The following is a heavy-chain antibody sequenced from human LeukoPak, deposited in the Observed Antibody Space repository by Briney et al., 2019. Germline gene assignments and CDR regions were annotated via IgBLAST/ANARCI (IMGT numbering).Heavy chain of an antibody. CDR2: IYPGDSDT. V-gene: IGHV5-51*01. CDR1: GYSFTSYW. J-gene: IGHJ6*03. D-gene: IGHD4-17*01. Sequence: GESLKISCKGSGYSFTSYWIGWVRQMPGKGLEWMGIIYPGDSDTRYSPSFQGQVTISADKSISTAYLQWSSLKASDTAMYYCARQVRGYGDSTDYYYYYMDVWGKGTTVTVSS. CDR3: ARQVRGYGDSTDYYYYYMDV.